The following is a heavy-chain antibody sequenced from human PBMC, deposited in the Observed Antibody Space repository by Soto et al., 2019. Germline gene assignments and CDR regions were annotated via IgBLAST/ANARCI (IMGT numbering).Heavy chain of an antibody. CDR3: ARSGDNYNVLDY. CDR1: GFTVSDHY. J-gene: IGHJ4*02. D-gene: IGHD3-10*02. CDR2: SSNSGTFT. Sequence: PGGSLRLSCAASGFTVSDHYMSWIRQAPGKGLEWVSFSSNSGTFTKYADSVKGRFTISRDNAKNSLYLQINSLRGEDTAIYFCARSGDNYNVLDYWGPGTPVTVSS. V-gene: IGHV3-11*03.